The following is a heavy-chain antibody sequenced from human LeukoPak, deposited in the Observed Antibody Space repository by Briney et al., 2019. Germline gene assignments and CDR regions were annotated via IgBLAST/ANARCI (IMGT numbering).Heavy chain of an antibody. V-gene: IGHV4-61*02. D-gene: IGHD5-12*01. J-gene: IGHJ6*03. CDR2: IYTSGST. Sequence: PSQTLSLTCTVSGGSISSGSYYWSWIRQPAGTGLEWIGRIYTSGSTNYNPSLKSRVTISVDTSKNQFSLKLSSVTAADTAVYYCARDLGSGYENYYYYYYYMDVWGKGTTVTISS. CDR1: GGSISSGSYY. CDR3: ARDLGSGYENYYYYYYYMDV.